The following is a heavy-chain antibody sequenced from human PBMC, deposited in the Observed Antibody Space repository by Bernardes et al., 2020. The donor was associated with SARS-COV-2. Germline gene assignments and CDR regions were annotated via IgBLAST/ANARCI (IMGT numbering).Heavy chain of an antibody. Sequence: GRSLRLSCAASGFTFSSNTMDWFRQAPGKGLEWVSSIGSTSIHKFYADSVKGRFTISRDNAKNSLYLQMNNLRAEDTAVYYCAKDIPFSGSSWGQGTLVTVSS. CDR1: GFTFSSNT. D-gene: IGHD1-26*01. CDR2: IGSTSIHK. CDR3: AKDIPFSGSS. J-gene: IGHJ5*02. V-gene: IGHV3-21*01.